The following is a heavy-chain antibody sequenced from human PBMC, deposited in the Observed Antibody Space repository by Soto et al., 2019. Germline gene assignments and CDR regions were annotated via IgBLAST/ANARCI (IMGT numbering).Heavy chain of an antibody. CDR3: AKEKAVALPFDY. CDR2: ISGSGGST. D-gene: IGHD6-19*01. CDR1: GFTFSSHW. V-gene: IGHV3-23*01. Sequence: PGGSLRLSCAASGFTFSSHWMHWVRQVPGKGLEWVSAISGSGGSTYYADSVKGRFTISRDNSKNTLYLQMNSLRAEDTAVYYCAKEKAVALPFDYWGQGTLVTLSS. J-gene: IGHJ4*02.